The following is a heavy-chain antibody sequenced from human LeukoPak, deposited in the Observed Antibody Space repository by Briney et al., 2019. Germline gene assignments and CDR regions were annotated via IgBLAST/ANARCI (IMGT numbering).Heavy chain of an antibody. CDR2: INTNTGNP. D-gene: IGHD5-18*01. CDR3: ARLSGYSYGKYYYYYYMDV. CDR1: GYTFTSYA. J-gene: IGHJ6*03. V-gene: IGHV7-4-1*02. Sequence: GASVKVSCKASGYTFTSYAMNWVRQAPGQGLEWMGWINTNTGNPTYAQGFTGRFVFSLDTSVSTAYLQISSLKAEDTVVYYCARLSGYSYGKYYYYYYMDVWGKGTTVTVSS.